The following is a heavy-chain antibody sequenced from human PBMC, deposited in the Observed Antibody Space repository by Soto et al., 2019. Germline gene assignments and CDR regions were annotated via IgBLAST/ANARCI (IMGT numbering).Heavy chain of an antibody. Sequence: EVQLVESGGGLIQPGGSLRLSCAVSGFTVSNNYMSWVRQAPGKGLEGVSVIYSGGYTAYGDSVKGRFTISRDNSKNTLYLQMNSRGAQDGALFYGAAPGGGGGYWGQGTLVTVSS. J-gene: IGHJ4*02. D-gene: IGHD3-10*01. CDR1: GFTVSNNY. CDR2: IYSGGYT. V-gene: IGHV3-53*01. CDR3: AAPGGGGGY.